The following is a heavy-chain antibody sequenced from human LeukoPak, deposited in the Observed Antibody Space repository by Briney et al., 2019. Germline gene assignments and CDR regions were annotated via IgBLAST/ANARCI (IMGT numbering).Heavy chain of an antibody. CDR3: ASQNYGDYDAFDI. J-gene: IGHJ3*02. D-gene: IGHD4-17*01. V-gene: IGHV4-38-2*01. CDR2: IYHSGTT. CDR1: GYSITSGYF. Sequence: SETLSLTCGVSGYSITSGYFWGWIRQPPGKGLEWIGSIYHSGTTYYNPSLKSRVTISVDTSKNQFSLKLSSVTAADTAVYYCASQNYGDYDAFDIWGQGTMVTVSS.